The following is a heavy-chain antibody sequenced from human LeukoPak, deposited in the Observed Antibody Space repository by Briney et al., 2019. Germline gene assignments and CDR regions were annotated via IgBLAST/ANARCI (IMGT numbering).Heavy chain of an antibody. Sequence: SQTLSLTCTVSGGSISSGSYYWSWIRQPAGKGLEWIGRIYTSGSTNYNPSLKSRVTRSVDTSKTQFSLKLSSVTAADTAVYYCARGGYDFWSGYGPVDYWGQGTLVTVSS. CDR1: GGSISSGSYY. CDR3: ARGGYDFWSGYGPVDY. V-gene: IGHV4-61*02. CDR2: IYTSGST. D-gene: IGHD3-3*01. J-gene: IGHJ4*02.